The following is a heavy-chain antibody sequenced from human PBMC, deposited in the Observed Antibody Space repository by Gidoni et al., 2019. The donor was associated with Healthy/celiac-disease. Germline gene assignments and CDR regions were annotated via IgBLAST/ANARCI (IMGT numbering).Heavy chain of an antibody. CDR1: GFTFSSYG. D-gene: IGHD3-3*01. CDR2: ISYDGSNK. Sequence: QVQLVESGGGVVQPGRSLRLSCAASGFTFSSYGMHWVRQAPGKGLEWVAVISYDGSNKYYADSVKGRFTISRDNSKNTLYLQMNSLRAEDTAVYYCAKDATDSNYYDFWSGHFDYWGQGTLVTVSS. CDR3: AKDATDSNYYDFWSGHFDY. V-gene: IGHV3-30*18. J-gene: IGHJ4*02.